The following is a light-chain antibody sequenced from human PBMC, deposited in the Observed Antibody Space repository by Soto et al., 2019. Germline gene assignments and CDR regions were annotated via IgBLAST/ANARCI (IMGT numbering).Light chain of an antibody. CDR1: QSISGW. V-gene: IGKV1-5*03. J-gene: IGKJ1*01. Sequence: SQCTLSASVGGTVTITCRASQSISGWLAWYQQKPGQAPKLLIYKASSLESSVPSRFSGSGSGTEFTLTISSLQAEDCTRYYCQLYNILLMRFADGSKVDIK. CDR3: QLYNILLMR. CDR2: KAS.